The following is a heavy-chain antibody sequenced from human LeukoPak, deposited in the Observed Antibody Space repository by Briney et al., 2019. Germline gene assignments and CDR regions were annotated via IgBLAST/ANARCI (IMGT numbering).Heavy chain of an antibody. D-gene: IGHD3-22*01. CDR2: IYYSGST. J-gene: IGHJ4*02. CDR3: ARAEVNFYDRSGYFDY. CDR1: GGSISSYY. Sequence: SETLSLTCTVSGGSISSYYWSWIRQPPGKGLEWIGYIYYSGSTNHNPSLKSRVTISVDTSKNQFSLKLSSVTAADTAVYYSARAEVNFYDRSGYFDYWGQGSLVTVSS. V-gene: IGHV4-59*01.